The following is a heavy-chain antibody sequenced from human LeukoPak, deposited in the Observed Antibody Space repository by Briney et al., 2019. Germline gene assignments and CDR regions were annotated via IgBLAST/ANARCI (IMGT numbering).Heavy chain of an antibody. CDR3: ARVSSSMGGATDY. V-gene: IGHV3-48*01. J-gene: IGHJ4*02. D-gene: IGHD1-26*01. CDR2: ISSSSSTM. Sequence: GGSLRLSCAASGFIFSSYSMNWVRQAPGKGLEWVSYISSSSSTMYYAASVKGRFSISRDNAQNSLYLQMNSLRAEDTAVYYCARVSSSMGGATDYWGQGTLVTVSS. CDR1: GFIFSSYS.